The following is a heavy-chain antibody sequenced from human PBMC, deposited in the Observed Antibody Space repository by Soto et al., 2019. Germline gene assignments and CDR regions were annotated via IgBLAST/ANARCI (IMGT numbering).Heavy chain of an antibody. CDR1: GFTFSSYG. Sequence: QVQLVESGGGVVQPGRSLRLSCAASGFTFSSYGMHWVRQAPGKGLEWVAGISYDGSNKYYADSVKGRFTISRDNSKNTLYLQMNSLRAEDTAVYYCAKSTLAAAALLVWFDPWGQGTLVTVSS. V-gene: IGHV3-30*18. J-gene: IGHJ5*02. D-gene: IGHD6-13*01. CDR3: AKSTLAAAALLVWFDP. CDR2: ISYDGSNK.